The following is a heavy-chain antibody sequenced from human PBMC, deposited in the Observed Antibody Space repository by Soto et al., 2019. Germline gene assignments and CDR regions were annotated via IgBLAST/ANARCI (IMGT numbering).Heavy chain of an antibody. CDR3: ARGFPAKWNFDY. V-gene: IGHV1-69*13. CDR1: GGTFSSYA. Sequence: GASVKVSCKASGGTFSSYAISWVRQAPGQGLEWMGGIIPIFGTANYAQKFQGRVTITADESTSTAYMELSSLRSEDTAVYYCARGFPAKWNFDYWGQGTLVTVSS. D-gene: IGHD1-26*01. CDR2: IIPIFGTA. J-gene: IGHJ4*02.